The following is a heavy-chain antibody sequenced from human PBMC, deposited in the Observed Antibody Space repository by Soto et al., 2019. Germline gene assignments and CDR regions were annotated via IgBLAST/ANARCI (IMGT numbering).Heavy chain of an antibody. CDR3: AKGGRGYSYGYGY. CDR2: ISGSGGST. D-gene: IGHD5-18*01. CDR1: GFTFSSYV. Sequence: EVQLLESGGGLVQPGGSLRLSCAASGFTFSSYVMSWVRQAPGKGLEWVSAISGSGGSTYYADSVKGRFTISRDNSKNTLYLQMNSLRAEDTAVYYCAKGGRGYSYGYGYWGQGTLVTVSS. V-gene: IGHV3-23*01. J-gene: IGHJ4*02.